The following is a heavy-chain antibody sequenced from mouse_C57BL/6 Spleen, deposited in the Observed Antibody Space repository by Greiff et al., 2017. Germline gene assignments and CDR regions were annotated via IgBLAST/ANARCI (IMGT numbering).Heavy chain of an antibody. D-gene: IGHD4-1*01. Sequence: EVQLQQSGPELVKPGASVKISCKASGYTFTDYYMNWVKQSHGKSLEWIGDINPNNGGTRYNQKFKGKATLTVDKSSSTAYMELRSLTSEDTAVYYCARSWGVDYWGQGTSVTVSS. CDR2: INPNNGGT. CDR1: GYTFTDYY. CDR3: ARSWGVDY. V-gene: IGHV1-26*01. J-gene: IGHJ4*01.